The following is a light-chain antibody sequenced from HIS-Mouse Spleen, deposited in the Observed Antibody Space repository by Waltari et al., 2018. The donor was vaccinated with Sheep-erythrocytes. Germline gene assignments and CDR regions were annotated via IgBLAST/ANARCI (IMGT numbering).Light chain of an antibody. V-gene: IGLV2-11*01. CDR2: EVR. J-gene: IGLJ1*01. CDR1: SSDVAGSNY. Sequence: QSALTQPRPVSGAPGQSVSISCTGTSSDVAGSNYVSWYQQHPSNAPNLLIYEVRKRPSGVPDRFSGSKSGNTASLTISGLQAEDEADYYCCSYAGSYNHVFATGTKVTVL. CDR3: CSYAGSYNHV.